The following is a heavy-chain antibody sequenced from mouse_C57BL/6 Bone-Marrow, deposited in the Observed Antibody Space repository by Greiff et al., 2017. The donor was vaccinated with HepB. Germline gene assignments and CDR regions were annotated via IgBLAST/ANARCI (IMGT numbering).Heavy chain of an antibody. CDR1: GFTFSSYA. Sequence: VQLKESGGGLVKPGGSLKLSCAASGFTFSSYAMSWVRQTPEKRLEWVATISDGGSYTYYPDNVKGRCTISRDNAKNNLYLQMSHLKSEDTAMYYCARAYDGYYSWFAYWGQGTLVTVSA. D-gene: IGHD2-3*01. J-gene: IGHJ3*01. V-gene: IGHV5-4*01. CDR3: ARAYDGYYSWFAY. CDR2: ISDGGSYT.